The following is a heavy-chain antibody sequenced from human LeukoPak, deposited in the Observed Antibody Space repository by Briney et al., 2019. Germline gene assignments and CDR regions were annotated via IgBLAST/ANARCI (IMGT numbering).Heavy chain of an antibody. J-gene: IGHJ3*02. V-gene: IGHV3-48*01. D-gene: IGHD1-1*01. CDR3: AKDKDWSLGAFDI. Sequence: GGSLRLSCAASGFTFSSYSMNWVRQAPGKGLEWVSYVSSSSSTIYYADSVKGRFTISRDNSKNTLYLQMNSLRAEDTAVYYCAKDKDWSLGAFDIWGQGTMVTVSS. CDR1: GFTFSSYS. CDR2: VSSSSSTI.